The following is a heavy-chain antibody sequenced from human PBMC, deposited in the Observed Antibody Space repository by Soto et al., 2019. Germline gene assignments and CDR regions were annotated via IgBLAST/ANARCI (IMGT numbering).Heavy chain of an antibody. D-gene: IGHD5-12*01. V-gene: IGHV3-33*01. CDR3: ARAGRGYSGYDSNYYYYGMDV. CDR2: IWYDGSNK. CDR1: GFTFSSYG. Sequence: PGGSLRLSCAASGFTFSSYGMHWVRQAPGKGLEWVAVIWYDGSNKYYADSVKGRFTISRDNSKNTLYLQMNSLRAEDTAVYYCARAGRGYSGYDSNYYYYGMDVWGQGTTVTVSS. J-gene: IGHJ6*02.